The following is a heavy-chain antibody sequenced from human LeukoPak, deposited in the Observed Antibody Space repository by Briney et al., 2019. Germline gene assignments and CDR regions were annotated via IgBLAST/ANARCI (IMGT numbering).Heavy chain of an antibody. CDR2: ISYDGSNK. V-gene: IGHV3-30*01. D-gene: IGHD3-10*01. CDR1: GFTFSSYA. J-gene: IGHJ5*02. CDR3: ARGPHYYGSGTYYNRFDP. Sequence: GGSLRLSCAAPGFTFSSYAMHWVRQAPGKGLQWVAVISYDGSNKYYADSVKGRFTISRDTSKNTLYLQMNSLRAEDTAVYYCARGPHYYGSGTYYNRFDPWGQGTLVTVSS.